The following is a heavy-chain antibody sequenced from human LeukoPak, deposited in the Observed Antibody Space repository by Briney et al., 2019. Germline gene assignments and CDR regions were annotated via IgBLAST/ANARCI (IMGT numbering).Heavy chain of an antibody. CDR3: ARDFWSGYYFLDY. J-gene: IGHJ4*02. CDR2: INPNSGGT. V-gene: IGHV1-2*02. CDR1: GYTFTGYY. D-gene: IGHD3-3*01. Sequence: GASVKVSCKASGYTFTGYYMHWVRQAPGQGLEWMGWINPNSGGTNYAQKFQGRVTMTRDTSISTAYMELRRRRSDDTAVYYCARDFWSGYYFLDYWGQGTLVTVSS.